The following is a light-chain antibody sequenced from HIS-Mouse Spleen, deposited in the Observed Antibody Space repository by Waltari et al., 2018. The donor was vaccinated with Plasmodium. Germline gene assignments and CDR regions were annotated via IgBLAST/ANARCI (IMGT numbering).Light chain of an antibody. V-gene: IGKV3-15*01. CDR3: QQYNNWSFT. CDR1: QSVSSN. CDR2: GAS. Sequence: EIVMTQSPATLSVSPGERATLSCRASQSVSSNLAWYQQKPGQAPRLLIYGASTRATGIPDRCSGSGSGTEFTPTISSLQSEDFAVYYCQQYNNWSFTFGPGTKVDIK. J-gene: IGKJ3*01.